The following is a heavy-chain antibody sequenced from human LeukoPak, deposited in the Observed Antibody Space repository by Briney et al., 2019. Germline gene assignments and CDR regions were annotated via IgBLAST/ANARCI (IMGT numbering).Heavy chain of an antibody. J-gene: IGHJ4*02. D-gene: IGHD5-18*01. CDR2: ISGSGGST. CDR1: GFTFSSYA. Sequence: GGSLRLSCAASGFTFSSYAMSWVRQAPGKGLEWVSAISGSGGSTYYADSVKGRFTISSDNSKNTLYLPLNSLRAEDTAVYYCAKDGYSYGDSTGYFDYWGQGTLVTVSS. V-gene: IGHV3-23*01. CDR3: AKDGYSYGDSTGYFDY.